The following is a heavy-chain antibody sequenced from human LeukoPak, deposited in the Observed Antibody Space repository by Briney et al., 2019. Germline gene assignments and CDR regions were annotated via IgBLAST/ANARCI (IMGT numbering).Heavy chain of an antibody. CDR1: GFTFSNYW. CDR2: INSDGKST. J-gene: IGHJ4*02. D-gene: IGHD3-9*01. Sequence: GGSLRLSCAASGFTFSNYWMHWVRHAPGKGLAWVARINSDGKSTNYADSVKGRFTIPRDNARNTLFLQMNSLNAEDTALYYCARGWLTATGTIYWGQGTLVTVSS. V-gene: IGHV3-74*01. CDR3: ARGWLTATGTIY.